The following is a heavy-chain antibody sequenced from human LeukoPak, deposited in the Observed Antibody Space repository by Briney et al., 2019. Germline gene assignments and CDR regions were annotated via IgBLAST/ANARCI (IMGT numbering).Heavy chain of an antibody. J-gene: IGHJ4*02. D-gene: IGHD4-17*01. V-gene: IGHV1-8*01. CDR3: ARAGTVTTDY. CDR1: GYTFTSYD. CDR2: MNPNSGNT. Sequence: EASVNVSCKASGYTFTSYDINWVRPATGQGLEWMGWMNPNSGNTGYAQKFQARVTMTRNTSISTAYMELTSLRSEDTAVYYCARAGTVTTDYWGQGTLVTVSS.